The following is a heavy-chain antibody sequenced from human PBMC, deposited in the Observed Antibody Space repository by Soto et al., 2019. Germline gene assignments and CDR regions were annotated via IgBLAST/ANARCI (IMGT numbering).Heavy chain of an antibody. Sequence: EVQLVESGGGLVQPGGSLRLSCEASGFTFGTYCMTWVRQPPGKGLECVDDIKPHGSETYYVDSVKGRFTISRDNAKNSLYLHMNSLRAEDTAVYYCATDLNWEHYWGQGTLVTVSS. CDR1: GFTFGTYC. CDR3: ATDLNWEHY. V-gene: IGHV3-7*04. D-gene: IGHD7-27*01. CDR2: IKPHGSET. J-gene: IGHJ4*02.